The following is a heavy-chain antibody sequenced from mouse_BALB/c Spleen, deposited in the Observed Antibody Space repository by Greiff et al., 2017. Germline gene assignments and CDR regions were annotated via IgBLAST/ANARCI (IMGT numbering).Heavy chain of an antibody. CDR3: ARDTTVVPFAY. Sequence: QVQLQQPGAELVKPGASVKLSCKASGYTFTSYWMHWVKQRPGQGLEWIGEINPSNGRTNYNEKFKSKATLTVDKSSSTAYMQLSSLTSEDSAVYCCARDTTVVPFAYWGQGTLVTVSA. CDR1: GYTFTSYW. D-gene: IGHD1-1*01. J-gene: IGHJ3*01. V-gene: IGHV1S81*02. CDR2: INPSNGRT.